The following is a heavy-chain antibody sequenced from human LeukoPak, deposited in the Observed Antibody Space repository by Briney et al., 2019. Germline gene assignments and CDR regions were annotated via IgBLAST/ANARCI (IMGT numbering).Heavy chain of an antibody. Sequence: PGGSLRLSCAASGFTFSSYAMSWARQAPGKGREWVSTISGSGGSTYYAASVKGRLTISRDNFKTALYLQMHSLRAEDTAVYYCASRAVFDMWGQGTMVTVSS. CDR3: ASRAVFDM. J-gene: IGHJ3*02. D-gene: IGHD4/OR15-4a*01. CDR2: ISGSGGST. V-gene: IGHV3-23*01. CDR1: GFTFSSYA.